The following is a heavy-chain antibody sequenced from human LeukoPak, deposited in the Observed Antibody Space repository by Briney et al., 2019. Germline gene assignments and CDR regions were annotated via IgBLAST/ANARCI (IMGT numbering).Heavy chain of an antibody. CDR2: ISSSSSTI. CDR1: GFTFSSYS. Sequence: GGSLRLSCAASGFTFSSYSMNWVRQAPGKGLEWVSYISSSSSTIYYADSVKGRFTISRDNAKNSLFLQMNSLRVEDTAVYYCAREGAGGFDSWGQGTLVTVSS. V-gene: IGHV3-48*04. CDR3: AREGAGGFDS. J-gene: IGHJ4*02. D-gene: IGHD1-26*01.